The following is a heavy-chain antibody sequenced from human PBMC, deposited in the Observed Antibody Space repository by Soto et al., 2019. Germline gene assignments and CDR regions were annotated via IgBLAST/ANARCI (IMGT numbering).Heavy chain of an antibody. V-gene: IGHV3-48*02. CDR1: GFTFSSYS. Sequence: GVLRLSCAASGFTFSSYSMNWVRQAPGKGLEWVSYISSSSSTIYYADSVKGRFTISRDNAKNSLYLQMNSLRDEDTAVYYCARDPYSGSYYNPLRNAFDIWGQGTMVTVSS. CDR2: ISSSSSTI. CDR3: ARDPYSGSYYNPLRNAFDI. D-gene: IGHD1-26*01. J-gene: IGHJ3*02.